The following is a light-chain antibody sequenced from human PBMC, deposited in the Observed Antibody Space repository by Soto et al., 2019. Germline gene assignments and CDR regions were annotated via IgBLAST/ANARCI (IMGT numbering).Light chain of an antibody. CDR2: DVS. CDR1: SSDVGGYNY. CDR3: SSYTTSNTRQIV. V-gene: IGLV2-14*03. Sequence: QSTLPQPASVSGSPGQSITISCTRTSSDVGGYNYVSWYQHHPGKAPKLMIYDVSNRPSGVSNRFSGSKSGNTASLTISGLQPEDEADYYCSSYTTSNTRQIVFGTGTKVTVL. J-gene: IGLJ1*01.